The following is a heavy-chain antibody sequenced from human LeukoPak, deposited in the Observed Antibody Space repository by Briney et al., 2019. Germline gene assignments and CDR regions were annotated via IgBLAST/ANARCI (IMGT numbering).Heavy chain of an antibody. CDR2: IDINTGNP. Sequence: ASVKVSCKASGYTFTKYAMNWVRQAPGQGPEWMGWIDINTGNPTYAQGFTGRFVFSWDTSVSTAYLQIRRLQADDTAVYYCVRDNIDDRVTTFDLRGQGTLVTVSS. CDR1: GYTFTKYA. CDR3: VRDNIDDRVTTFDL. J-gene: IGHJ4*02. V-gene: IGHV7-4-1*02. D-gene: IGHD4-17*01.